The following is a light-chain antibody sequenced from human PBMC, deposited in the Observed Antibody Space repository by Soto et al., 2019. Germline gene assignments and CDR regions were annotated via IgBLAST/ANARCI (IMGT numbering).Light chain of an antibody. CDR2: EVS. CDR3: NSYTSSSTRV. Sequence: QSVLTQPASVSGSPGQSSTISCTGTSSDVGGYNYVSWYQQHPGKAPKVMIYEVSNRPSGVSNRFSGSKSGNTASLTISGLQAEDEADYYCNSYTSSSTRVFGGGTKLTVL. CDR1: SSDVGGYNY. J-gene: IGLJ3*02. V-gene: IGLV2-14*01.